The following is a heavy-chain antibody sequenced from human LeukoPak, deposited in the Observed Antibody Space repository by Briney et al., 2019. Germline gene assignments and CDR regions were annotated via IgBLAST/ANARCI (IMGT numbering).Heavy chain of an antibody. CDR2: IYYSGST. J-gene: IGHJ4*02. Sequence: PSETLSLTCTVSGGSVSSGSYYWSWIRQPPGKGLEWIGYIYYSGSTNYNPSLKGRVTISVDTSKNQFSLKLSSVTAADTAVYYCARMYYYGSGSYYTLIDYWGQGTLVTVSS. CDR1: GGSVSSGSYY. CDR3: ARMYYYGSGSYYTLIDY. V-gene: IGHV4-61*01. D-gene: IGHD3-10*01.